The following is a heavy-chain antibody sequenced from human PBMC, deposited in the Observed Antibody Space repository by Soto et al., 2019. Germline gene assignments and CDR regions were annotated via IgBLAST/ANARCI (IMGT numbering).Heavy chain of an antibody. V-gene: IGHV3-30*19. CDR1: GFAFRTNG. Sequence: QMHLVESGGGGVQPGWSLRLSCVVSGFAFRTNGMQWVRQAPGKGVELVAVSSHYGRQNYHSDSVKGRFTISRDSSHNTVYLQMNRQRPEDTGVYYFARDGTFSTNGVCYKGECSGPTPHSYDEMAGWGQGATVTVSS. CDR3: ARDGTFSTNGVCYKGECSGPTPHSYDEMAG. CDR2: SSHYGRQN. J-gene: IGHJ6*02. D-gene: IGHD2-8*01.